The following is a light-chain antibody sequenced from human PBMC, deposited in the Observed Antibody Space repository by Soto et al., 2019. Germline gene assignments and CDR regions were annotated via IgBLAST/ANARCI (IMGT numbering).Light chain of an antibody. V-gene: IGLV2-14*01. Sequence: QSALTQPASVSGSPGQSITISCTGTSSDVGGYNYVSWYQQHPGKAPKLIIYEVSNRPSGASIRFSGSKSGNTASLTISGLQAEDEAHYYCSSYTSSSTLKVFGGGTKVTVL. CDR1: SSDVGGYNY. CDR2: EVS. J-gene: IGLJ2*01. CDR3: SSYTSSSTLKV.